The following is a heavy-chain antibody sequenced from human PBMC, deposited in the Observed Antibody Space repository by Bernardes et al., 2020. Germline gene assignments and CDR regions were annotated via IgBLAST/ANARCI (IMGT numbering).Heavy chain of an antibody. Sequence: GGSLRPSCAVSGFTFSSHWMYWVRQAPGKGLVWVSRINTDGTITTYADSVKGRFTISRDNARNTLYLQMNTLRVEDTAVYYCARFSGGRGDYWGQGTLVTVSS. J-gene: IGHJ4*02. CDR3: ARFSGGRGDY. V-gene: IGHV3-74*03. D-gene: IGHD6-19*01. CDR2: INTDGTIT. CDR1: GFTFSSHW.